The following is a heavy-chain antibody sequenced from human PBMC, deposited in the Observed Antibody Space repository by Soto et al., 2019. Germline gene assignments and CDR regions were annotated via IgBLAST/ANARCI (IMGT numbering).Heavy chain of an antibody. CDR3: AKGFDYSNDYYYGMDV. CDR2: ISWDGGST. J-gene: IGHJ6*02. CDR1: GFTFDDYA. V-gene: IGHV3-43D*04. D-gene: IGHD4-4*01. Sequence: EVQLVESGGVVVQPGGSLRLSCAASGFTFDDYAMHWVRQAPGKGLEWVSLISWDGGSTYYADSVKGRFTISRDNSKNSLYLQMNSLRAEDIALYYCAKGFDYSNDYYYGMDVWGQGTTVTVCS.